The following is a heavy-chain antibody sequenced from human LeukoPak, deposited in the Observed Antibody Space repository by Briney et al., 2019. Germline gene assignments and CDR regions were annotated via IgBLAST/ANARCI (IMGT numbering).Heavy chain of an antibody. D-gene: IGHD5-12*01. CDR3: ASGEYSGYDLAY. CDR1: GFTVSSNY. Sequence: GGSLRLSCAASGFTVSSNYMSWVRQAPGKGLEWVSVIYSGGSTYYADSVKGQFTISRDNSKNTLYLQMNSLRAEDTAVYYCASGEYSGYDLAYWGQGTLVTVSS. J-gene: IGHJ4*02. V-gene: IGHV3-53*01. CDR2: IYSGGST.